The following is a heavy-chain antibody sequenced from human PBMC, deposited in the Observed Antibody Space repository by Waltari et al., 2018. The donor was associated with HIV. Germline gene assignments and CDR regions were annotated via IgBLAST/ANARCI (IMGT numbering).Heavy chain of an antibody. CDR3: ARDSGFGNYDSSGYYDAWFDP. CDR1: GGSISSYY. CDR2: IYYSGST. Sequence: QVQLQESGPGLVKPSETLSLTCTVSGGSISSYYWSWIRQPPGKGLEWIGYIYYSGSTNCTPPLQSRVTISVDTSKNQFSLKLSSVTAADTAVYYCARDSGFGNYDSSGYYDAWFDPWGQGTLVTVSS. D-gene: IGHD3-22*01. J-gene: IGHJ5*02. V-gene: IGHV4-59*01.